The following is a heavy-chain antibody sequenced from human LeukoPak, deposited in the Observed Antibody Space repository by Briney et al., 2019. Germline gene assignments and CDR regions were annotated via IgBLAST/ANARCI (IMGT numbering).Heavy chain of an antibody. CDR3: ARADYGGNSDLDY. Sequence: AASVKVSCKASGYTFTGYYMHWVRQAPGQGLEWMGWINPNSGGTNYAQKFQGRVTMTRDTSVSTAYMELSRLRSDDTAVYYCARADYGGNSDLDYWGQGTLVTVSS. CDR1: GYTFTGYY. D-gene: IGHD4-23*01. V-gene: IGHV1-2*02. CDR2: INPNSGGT. J-gene: IGHJ4*02.